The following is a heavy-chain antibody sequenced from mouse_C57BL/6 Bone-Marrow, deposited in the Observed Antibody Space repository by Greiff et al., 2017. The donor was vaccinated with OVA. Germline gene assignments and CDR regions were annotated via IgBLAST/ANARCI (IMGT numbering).Heavy chain of an antibody. Sequence: EVMLVESGGDLVKPGGSLKLSCAASGFTFSSSGMSWVRQTPDKRLEWVATISRGGSYTYYPDSVKGRFTIARDNAKNTLYLQMSSLKSEDTAMYYCARHGDYGSFFDYWGQGTTLTVSS. V-gene: IGHV5-6*01. J-gene: IGHJ2*01. CDR2: ISRGGSYT. D-gene: IGHD1-1*01. CDR3: ARHGDYGSFFDY. CDR1: GFTFSSSG.